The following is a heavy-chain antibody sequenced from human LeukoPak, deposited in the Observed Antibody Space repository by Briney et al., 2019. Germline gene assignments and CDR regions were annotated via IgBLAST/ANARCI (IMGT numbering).Heavy chain of an antibody. V-gene: IGHV3-21*01. CDR2: ISSSSSYI. J-gene: IGHJ3*02. CDR3: ARDRDKYYYDSSGYYGHAFDI. D-gene: IGHD3-22*01. Sequence: NPGGSLRLSCAASGFTFSTYTMNWVRQAPGKGLEWVSSISSSSSYIYYADSVKGRFTISRDNAKNSLYLQMNSLRAEDTAVYYWARDRDKYYYDSSGYYGHAFDIWGQGTMVTVSS. CDR1: GFTFSTYT.